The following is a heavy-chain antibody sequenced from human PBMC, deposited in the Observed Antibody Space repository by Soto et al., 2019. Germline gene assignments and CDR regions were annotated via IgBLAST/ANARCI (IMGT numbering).Heavy chain of an antibody. V-gene: IGHV4-59*12. CDR1: GGSISSYY. Sequence: PSETLSLTCTVSGGSISSYYWSWIRQPPGKGLEWIGYIYYSGSTNYNPSLKSRVTISVDKSKNQFSLKLSSVTAADTAVYYCASRSGARGYYYYYYGMDVWGQGTTVTVSS. CDR2: IYYSGST. D-gene: IGHD2-15*01. J-gene: IGHJ6*02. CDR3: ASRSGARGYYYYYYGMDV.